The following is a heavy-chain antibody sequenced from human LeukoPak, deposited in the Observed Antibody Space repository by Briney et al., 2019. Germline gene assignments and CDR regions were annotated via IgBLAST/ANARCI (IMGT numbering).Heavy chain of an antibody. Sequence: GGSLRLSCAASGFSFSTYWMHWVRQVPGKGPVWVSRIKSDGSSTSYADSVKGRFTISRDNANNNLYLQMNSLRPEDTAVYYCARADYWGQGALVTVSS. V-gene: IGHV3-74*01. CDR1: GFSFSTYW. CDR2: IKSDGSST. J-gene: IGHJ4*02. CDR3: ARADY.